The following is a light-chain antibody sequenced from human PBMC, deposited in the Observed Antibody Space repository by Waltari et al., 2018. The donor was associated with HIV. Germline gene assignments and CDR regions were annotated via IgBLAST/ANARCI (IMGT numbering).Light chain of an antibody. CDR3: QQYNNWPQT. CDR1: QSVSSN. J-gene: IGKJ1*01. V-gene: IGKV3-15*01. Sequence: ETMMTQSPATLSVSPGERATLSCRASQSVSSNLAWYQQKPGQAPRLLIYGASTRATAIPARVSGSGSGTDFTFTISSLQSEDIAIYYCQQYNNWPQTFGQGTKVEIK. CDR2: GAS.